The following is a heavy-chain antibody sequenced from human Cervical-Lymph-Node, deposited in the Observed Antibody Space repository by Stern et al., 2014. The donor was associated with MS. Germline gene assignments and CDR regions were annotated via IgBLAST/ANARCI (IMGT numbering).Heavy chain of an antibody. Sequence: QLVQSGAEVKKPGSSVKVSCKASGGTFNTNVISWVRQAPGHGLEWMGGIIPIFGTALYAQKFQGRVTITANESTRAVYMELSSLRSEDPAVYYCARAAYSTSSYNYWGQGTLVIVSS. D-gene: IGHD6-6*01. CDR1: GGTFNTNV. V-gene: IGHV1-69*01. CDR3: ARAAYSTSSYNY. J-gene: IGHJ4*02. CDR2: IIPIFGTA.